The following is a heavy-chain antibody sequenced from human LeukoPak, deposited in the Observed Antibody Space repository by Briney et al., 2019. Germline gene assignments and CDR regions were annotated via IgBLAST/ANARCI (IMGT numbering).Heavy chain of an antibody. D-gene: IGHD6-13*01. CDR2: IYPGDSDT. J-gene: IGHJ4*02. CDR3: ARRGSSWSKDY. Sequence: GEALKISFKGSGYRFTSYWIGWVRQMPGKGLEWMGIIYPGDSDTRYSPSFQGQVTISADKSISTAYLQWSSLKASDTAMYYCARRGSSWSKDYWGQGTLVTVSS. CDR1: GYRFTSYW. V-gene: IGHV5-51*01.